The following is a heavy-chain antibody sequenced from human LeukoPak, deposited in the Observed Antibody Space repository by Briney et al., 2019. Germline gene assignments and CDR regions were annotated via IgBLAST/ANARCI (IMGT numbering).Heavy chain of an antibody. D-gene: IGHD5-18*01. J-gene: IGHJ4*02. Sequence: GGSLRLSCAASGFTFSSYGMHWVRQAPGKGLEWVAVISYDGSNKYYADSVKGRFTISRDNSKNTLYLQMNSLRAEDTAVYYCAKERVQLWPFDYWGQGTLVTVSS. V-gene: IGHV3-30*18. CDR2: ISYDGSNK. CDR3: AKERVQLWPFDY. CDR1: GFTFSSYG.